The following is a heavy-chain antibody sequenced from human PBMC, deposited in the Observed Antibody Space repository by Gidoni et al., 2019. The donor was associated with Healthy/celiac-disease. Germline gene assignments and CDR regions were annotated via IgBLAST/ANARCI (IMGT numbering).Heavy chain of an antibody. D-gene: IGHD5-12*01. J-gene: IGHJ4*02. CDR3: ARDRSRGYSGYDPY. V-gene: IGHV3-21*01. CDR2: ISSSSSYI. CDR1: GFTFSSYS. Sequence: EVQLVESGGGLVKPGGSLRLSCAASGFTFSSYSMNWVRQAPGKGLEWVSSISSSSSYIYYADSVKGRFTISRDNAKNSLYLQMNSLRAEDTAVYYCARDRSRGYSGYDPYWGQGTLVTVSS.